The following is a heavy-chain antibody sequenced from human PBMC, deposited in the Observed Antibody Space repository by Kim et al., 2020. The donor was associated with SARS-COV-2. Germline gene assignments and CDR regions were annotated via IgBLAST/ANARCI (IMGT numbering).Heavy chain of an antibody. J-gene: IGHJ4*02. CDR1: GYRFTKYD. CDR3: ASGPSGWYDY. Sequence: ASVKVSCKASGYRFTKYDINWVRQATGQGLEWLGWVNPYSGNTGYAQKFQGRVIMTRDTATSTAYMELSSLRSEDTAVYYCASGPSGWYDYWGQGTLVTVSS. V-gene: IGHV1-8*01. D-gene: IGHD6-19*01. CDR2: VNPYSGNT.